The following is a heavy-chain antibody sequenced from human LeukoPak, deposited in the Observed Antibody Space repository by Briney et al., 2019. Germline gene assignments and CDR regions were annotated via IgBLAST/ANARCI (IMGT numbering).Heavy chain of an antibody. CDR1: GFTFSSYS. CDR2: ISSSSSYI. Sequence: GGSLRLSCAASGFTFSSYSMNWVRQAPGKGLEWVSSISSSSSYIYYADSVKGRFTISRDNAKNSLYLQMNSLKTEDTAVYYCTRMGGSGKDYYYYYMDVWGKGTTVIVSS. D-gene: IGHD6-19*01. J-gene: IGHJ6*03. CDR3: TRMGGSGKDYYYYYMDV. V-gene: IGHV3-21*03.